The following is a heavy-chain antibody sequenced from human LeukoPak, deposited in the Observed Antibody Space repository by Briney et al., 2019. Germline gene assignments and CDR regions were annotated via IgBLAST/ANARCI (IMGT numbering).Heavy chain of an antibody. CDR1: GGSISSSSYY. D-gene: IGHD3-9*01. CDR2: IYYSGST. J-gene: IGHJ4*02. V-gene: IGHV4-39*01. Sequence: SETLSLTCTVSGGSISSSSYYWGWIRQPPGKGLEWIGSIYYSGSTYYNPSLKSRVTISVDTSKNQFSLKLSSVTAADTAVYYCATTPYYDILTGYYIDYWGQGTLVTVSS. CDR3: ATTPYYDILTGYYIDY.